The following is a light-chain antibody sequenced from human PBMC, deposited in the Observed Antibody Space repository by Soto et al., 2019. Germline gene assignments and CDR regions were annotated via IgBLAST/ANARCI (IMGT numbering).Light chain of an antibody. CDR3: QQYDSWPLT. CDR2: GAA. CDR1: HSVDSN. V-gene: IGKV3D-15*01. J-gene: IGKJ4*01. Sequence: EVVMTQSPGTLSVSTGEGATLSCRASHSVDSNLAWYQQKPGQAPRLLMYGAATRPSGIPDRFSGSGSGTEFTLTISSLQSEDFAGYYCQQYDSWPLTFGGGTKVEIK.